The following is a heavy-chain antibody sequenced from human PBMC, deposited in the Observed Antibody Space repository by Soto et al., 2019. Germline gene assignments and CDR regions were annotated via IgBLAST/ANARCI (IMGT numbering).Heavy chain of an antibody. CDR2: ISGSGGST. V-gene: IGHV3-23*01. Sequence: EVQLLESGGGLGQPGGSLSLSCAASGFTFSNHAMGWVRQAPGKGLEWVSIISGSGGSTSYADSVKGRFTISRDSSKTTLYLSMNSLRGEDTAVYYCARATDMVFDFARGVFDIWGQGTMVTVSS. D-gene: IGHD3-10*01. J-gene: IGHJ3*02. CDR1: GFTFSNHA. CDR3: ARATDMVFDFARGVFDI.